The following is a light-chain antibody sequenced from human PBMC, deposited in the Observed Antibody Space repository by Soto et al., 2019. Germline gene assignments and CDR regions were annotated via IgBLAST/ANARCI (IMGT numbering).Light chain of an antibody. V-gene: IGKV1-13*02. Sequence: AIQMTQSPSSLSASVGDRVTITCRASQAIGTALGWYQQKPGKAPRRLIHGASSMDTGIPARFSGGGSGTDFTLTISRLEPEDFAVYYCQQFCSYPLTFGRGTKVDIK. CDR3: QQFCSYPLT. CDR1: QAIGTA. J-gene: IGKJ4*01. CDR2: GAS.